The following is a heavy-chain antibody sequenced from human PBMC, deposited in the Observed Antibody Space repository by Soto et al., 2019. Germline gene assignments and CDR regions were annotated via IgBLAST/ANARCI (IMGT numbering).Heavy chain of an antibody. CDR3: ARGLGYCSGGSCFSDYYYGMDV. Sequence: QVQLQQWGAGLLKPSETLSLTCAVYGGSFSGYYWSWIRQPPGKGLEWIGEINHSGSTNYNPSLKSPVTISVDTTKNQFSLKLSSVTAADTAVYYCARGLGYCSGGSCFSDYYYGMDVWGQGTTVTVSS. CDR1: GGSFSGYY. V-gene: IGHV4-34*01. D-gene: IGHD2-15*01. J-gene: IGHJ6*02. CDR2: INHSGST.